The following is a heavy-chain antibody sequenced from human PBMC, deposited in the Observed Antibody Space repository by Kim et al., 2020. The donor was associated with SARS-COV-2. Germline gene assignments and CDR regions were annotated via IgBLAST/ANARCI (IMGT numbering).Heavy chain of an antibody. J-gene: IGHJ4*01. CDR3: ARASSTWMAPLDY. Sequence: NYTPSLKRRVTISVDTSKNQFSLKLSSVTAADTAVYYCARASSTWMAPLDYWGRNPGHRLL. D-gene: IGHD2-2*01. V-gene: IGHV4-59*01.